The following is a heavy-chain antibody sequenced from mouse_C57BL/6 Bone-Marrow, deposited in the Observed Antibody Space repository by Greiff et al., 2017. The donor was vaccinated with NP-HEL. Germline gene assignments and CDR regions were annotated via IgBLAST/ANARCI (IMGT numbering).Heavy chain of an antibody. CDR1: GYTFTSYW. V-gene: IGHV1-64*01. CDR2: IHPNSGST. Sequence: VQLQQPGAELVKPGASVKLSCKASGYTFTSYWMHWVKQRPGQGLEWIGMIHPNSGSTNYNEKFKSKATLTVDKSSSTAYMQLSSLTSEDSAVYYCANSTTVVAGGFDYWGQGTTLTVSS. D-gene: IGHD1-1*01. J-gene: IGHJ2*01. CDR3: ANSTTVVAGGFDY.